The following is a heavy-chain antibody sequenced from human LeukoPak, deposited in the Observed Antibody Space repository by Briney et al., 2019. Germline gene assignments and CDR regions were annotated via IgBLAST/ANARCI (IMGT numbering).Heavy chain of an antibody. D-gene: IGHD1-26*01. CDR1: GFIFNSYG. CDR3: ARAGGVGATHQYDY. J-gene: IGHJ4*02. Sequence: GGSLRLSCAASGFIFNSYGMHWVRQAPGKGLEWVAFIRCDGSNKYYADSVKGRFTISRDNSKNTLYLQMNSLRAEDTALYYCARAGGVGATHQYDYWGQGTLVTVSS. CDR2: IRCDGSNK. V-gene: IGHV3-30*02.